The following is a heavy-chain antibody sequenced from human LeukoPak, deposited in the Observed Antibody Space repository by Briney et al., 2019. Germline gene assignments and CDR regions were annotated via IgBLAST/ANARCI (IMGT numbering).Heavy chain of an antibody. V-gene: IGHV4-39*07. CDR3: ARLMGIVVVTAIPDAFDI. D-gene: IGHD2-21*02. Sequence: SETLSLTCTVSGGSISSSSYYWGWIRQPPGKRLEWIGSIYYSGSTYYNPSLKSRVTISVDTSKNQFSLKLSSVTAADTAVYYCARLMGIVVVTAIPDAFDIWGQGTMVTVSS. CDR1: GGSISSSSYY. J-gene: IGHJ3*02. CDR2: IYYSGST.